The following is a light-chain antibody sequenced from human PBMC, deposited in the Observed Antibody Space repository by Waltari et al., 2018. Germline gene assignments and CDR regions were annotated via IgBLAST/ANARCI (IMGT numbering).Light chain of an antibody. V-gene: IGLV2-14*01. J-gene: IGLJ3*02. CDR1: SSDVGGNNY. Sequence: QSALTQPASVSGSPGQSITISCTGTSSDVGGNNYVSWYQQHPGKVPKLLIYDTIKRPSGHSSRFSGSKSGNTAFLTISGLQADDEADYYCSSYTNPYAVGVFGGGTKLTVL. CDR3: SSYTNPYAVGV. CDR2: DTI.